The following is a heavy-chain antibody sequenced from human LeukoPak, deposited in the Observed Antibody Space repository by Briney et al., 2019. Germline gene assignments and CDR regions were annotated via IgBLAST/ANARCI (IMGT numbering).Heavy chain of an antibody. J-gene: IGHJ4*02. D-gene: IGHD5-24*01. CDR2: IGISGNL. V-gene: IGHV3-48*02. Sequence: PGGSLGLSCVASGSTVRIYNMNWLRQAPGRGLEWVSYIGISGNLCYADSVKGRFTISRDNAKDSLFLQMNSLRDEDTAVYFCARVGDGYSVNYLDSWGQGTLVTVSS. CDR3: ARVGDGYSVNYLDS. CDR1: GSTVRIYN.